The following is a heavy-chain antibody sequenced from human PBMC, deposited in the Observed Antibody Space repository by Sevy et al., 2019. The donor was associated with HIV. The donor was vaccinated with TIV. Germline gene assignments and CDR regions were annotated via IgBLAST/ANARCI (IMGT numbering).Heavy chain of an antibody. D-gene: IGHD5-12*01. Sequence: GGSLRLSCAASGFTFSSYGMHWVRQAPGKGLEWVAVISYDGSNKYYADSVKGRFTISRDNSKNTLYLQMNSLRAEDTAVYYCAKDGGLSGYEPLLYYGMDVWGQGTTVTVSS. CDR1: GFTFSSYG. V-gene: IGHV3-30*18. CDR2: ISYDGSNK. CDR3: AKDGGLSGYEPLLYYGMDV. J-gene: IGHJ6*02.